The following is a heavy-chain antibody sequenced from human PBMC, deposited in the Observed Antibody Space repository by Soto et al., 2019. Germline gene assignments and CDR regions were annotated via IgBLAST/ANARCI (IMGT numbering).Heavy chain of an antibody. CDR3: ARVAGLGYYDSSGYPDWYFDL. D-gene: IGHD3-22*01. Sequence: SVKVSCKASGGTFSSYAISWVRQAPGQGLEWMGGLIPIFGTANYAQKFQGRVTITADESTSTAYMELSSLRSEDTAVYYCARVAGLGYYDSSGYPDWYFDLWGRGTLVTVSS. CDR2: LIPIFGTA. CDR1: GGTFSSYA. V-gene: IGHV1-69*13. J-gene: IGHJ2*01.